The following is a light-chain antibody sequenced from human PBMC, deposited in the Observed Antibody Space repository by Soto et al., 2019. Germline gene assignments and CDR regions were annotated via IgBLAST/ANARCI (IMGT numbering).Light chain of an antibody. V-gene: IGLV1-44*01. Sequence: QSVLIQPPSPSGTPGQKVTISCSGSSSNLGSNIVNWYQQLPGTAPKLLIYNDNQRPSGVPDRFSASKSGTSASLAISGLQSEDEANYYCAAWDDSLNGRVFGGGTKVTVL. CDR1: SSNLGSNI. J-gene: IGLJ3*02. CDR2: NDN. CDR3: AAWDDSLNGRV.